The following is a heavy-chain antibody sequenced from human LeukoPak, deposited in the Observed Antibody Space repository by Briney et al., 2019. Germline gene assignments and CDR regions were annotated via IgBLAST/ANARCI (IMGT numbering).Heavy chain of an antibody. CDR1: GFTFSSYS. J-gene: IGHJ4*02. Sequence: GGSLRLSCAASGFTFSSYSMNWVRQAPGKGLEWVSYISSSSSYIYYADSVKGRFTISRDNTKNSLYLQMNSLRAEDTAVYYCARDSPYGTAGYWGQGTLVTVSS. CDR3: ARDSPYGTAGY. CDR2: ISSSSSYI. V-gene: IGHV3-21*01. D-gene: IGHD2-8*02.